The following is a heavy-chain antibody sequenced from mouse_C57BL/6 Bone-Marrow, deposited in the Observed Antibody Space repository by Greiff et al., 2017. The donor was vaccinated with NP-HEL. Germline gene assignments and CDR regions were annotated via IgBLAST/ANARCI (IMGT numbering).Heavy chain of an antibody. CDR3: ASFITTMDY. Sequence: VKLKQPGAELVKPGASVKMSCKASGYTFTSYWITWVKQRPGQGLEWIGDIYPGSGSTNYNEKFKSKATLTVDTSSSTAYMQLSSLTSEDSAVYYCASFITTMDYWGQGTSVTVSS. D-gene: IGHD1-1*01. V-gene: IGHV1-55*01. CDR1: GYTFTSYW. J-gene: IGHJ4*01. CDR2: IYPGSGST.